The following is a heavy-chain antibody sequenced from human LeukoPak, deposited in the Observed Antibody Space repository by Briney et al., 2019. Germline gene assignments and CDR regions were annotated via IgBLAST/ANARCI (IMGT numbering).Heavy chain of an antibody. D-gene: IGHD3-22*01. CDR2: IRYDGSNK. J-gene: IGHJ4*02. Sequence: GGSLRLSCAASGFTFSSYGMHWVRQAPGKGLEWVAFIRYDGSNKYYADSVKGRFTISRDNSKNTLYLQMNSLRAEDTAVYYCARDCYYDSCYWGQGTLVTVSS. V-gene: IGHV3-30*02. CDR3: ARDCYYDSCY. CDR1: GFTFSSYG.